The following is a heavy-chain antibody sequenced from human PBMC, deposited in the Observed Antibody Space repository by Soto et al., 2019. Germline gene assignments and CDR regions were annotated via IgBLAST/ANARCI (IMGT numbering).Heavy chain of an antibody. Sequence: QVQLQESGPGLVKPSQTLSLTCTVSGGPFSSGGFYWSWIRQEPGKGLEWIGYIYYNGDTSYNPSLKSRVTISADTSKTQFSLKLSSVTAADTAVYYCARADSMVSSVFDYWGQGMLVTVSS. V-gene: IGHV4-31*03. D-gene: IGHD3-10*01. CDR3: ARADSMVSSVFDY. J-gene: IGHJ4*02. CDR1: GGPFSSGGFY. CDR2: IYYNGDT.